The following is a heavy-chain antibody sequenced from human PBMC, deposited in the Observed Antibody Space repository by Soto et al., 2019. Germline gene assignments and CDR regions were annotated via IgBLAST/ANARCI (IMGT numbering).Heavy chain of an antibody. Sequence: SETLSLTCAVYGGSLSGYYWSWIRQPPGKGLEWIGEINHSGSTNYNPSLKSRVTISVDTSKNQFSLKLSSVTAADTAVYYCARATTDSSSWTDIYYYGMDVWGQGTTGTVSS. CDR2: INHSGST. J-gene: IGHJ6*02. V-gene: IGHV4-34*01. CDR1: GGSLSGYY. D-gene: IGHD6-13*01. CDR3: ARATTDSSSWTDIYYYGMDV.